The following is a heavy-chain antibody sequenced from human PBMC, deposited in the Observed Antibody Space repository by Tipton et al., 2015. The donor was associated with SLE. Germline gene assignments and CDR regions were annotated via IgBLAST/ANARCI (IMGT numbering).Heavy chain of an antibody. CDR3: AREGQYQGWFDP. CDR1: GGSISRSSHY. V-gene: IGHV4-39*07. CDR2: IYYSGRT. Sequence: TLSLTCTVSGGSISRSSHYWGWIRQPPGKGLEWIGSIYYSGRTYYNSSLKSRVTISVDTSKNQFSLKLRSVTDADTAVYYCAREGQYQGWFDPWCQGSLVTVSS. J-gene: IGHJ5*02. D-gene: IGHD2-2*01.